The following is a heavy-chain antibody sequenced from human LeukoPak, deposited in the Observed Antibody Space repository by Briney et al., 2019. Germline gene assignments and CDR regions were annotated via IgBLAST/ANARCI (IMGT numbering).Heavy chain of an antibody. CDR3: AREEGIAAARHDY. Sequence: GASVKVSCKASGYTFTGYYMHWVRQARGQGLEWMGWINPNSGGTNYAQKFQGRVTMTRDTSISTAYMELSRLRSDDTAVYYCAREEGIAAARHDYWGQGTLVTVSS. D-gene: IGHD6-13*01. V-gene: IGHV1-2*02. CDR2: INPNSGGT. J-gene: IGHJ4*02. CDR1: GYTFTGYY.